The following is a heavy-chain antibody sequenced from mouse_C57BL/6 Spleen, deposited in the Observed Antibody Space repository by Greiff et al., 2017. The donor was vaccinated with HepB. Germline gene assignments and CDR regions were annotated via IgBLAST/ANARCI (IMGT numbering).Heavy chain of an antibody. D-gene: IGHD2-5*01. CDR1: GYAFSSSW. J-gene: IGHJ2*01. CDR3: ARETSNYDFDY. Sequence: VKLMESGPELVKPGASVKISCKASGYAFSSSWMNWVKQRPGKGLEWIGRIYPGDGDTNYNGKFKGKATLTADKSSSTAYMQLSSLTSEDSAVYFCARETSNYDFDYWGQGTTLTVSS. CDR2: IYPGDGDT. V-gene: IGHV1-82*01.